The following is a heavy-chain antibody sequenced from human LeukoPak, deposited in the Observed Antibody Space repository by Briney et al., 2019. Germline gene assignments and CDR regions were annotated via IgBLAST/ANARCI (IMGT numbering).Heavy chain of an antibody. Sequence: PSETLSLTCTVSGGSISSSSYYWGWIRQPPGKGLEWIGRIHTSGSTNYNPSLKSRVTMSVDTSKNQFSLKLRSVTAADTAVYYCARDRYYYDSSGYYVFDHWGQGTLVTVSS. J-gene: IGHJ4*02. CDR1: GGSISSSSYY. CDR3: ARDRYYYDSSGYYVFDH. CDR2: IHTSGST. V-gene: IGHV4-39*07. D-gene: IGHD3-22*01.